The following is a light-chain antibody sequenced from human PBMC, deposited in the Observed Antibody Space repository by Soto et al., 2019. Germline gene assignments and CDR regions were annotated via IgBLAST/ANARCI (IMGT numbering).Light chain of an antibody. V-gene: IGKV3-11*01. CDR1: QSVGSY. CDR2: DAS. Sequence: ETLLTQSPVTLSSPPGQRPTLSCRSSQSVGSYLAWYQQKPGQAPRLLIYDASSRAPGVPPRFSGSGSGTDFTLTISSLQPEDFAVYYCQQQNNRLPITFGHGTRVEIK. J-gene: IGKJ5*01. CDR3: QQQNNRLPIT.